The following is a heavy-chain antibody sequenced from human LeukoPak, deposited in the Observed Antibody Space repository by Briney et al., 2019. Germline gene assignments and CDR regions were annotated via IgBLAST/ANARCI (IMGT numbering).Heavy chain of an antibody. CDR3: ARDDMVGTYHAFLRY. V-gene: IGHV4-4*07. Sequence: SETLSLTRTVSGDSISGFYWNWIRQPAGKGLEWVGRIYTSVSANYNPSLKSRVTMSVDTSKNQFSLKLRSVTAADTAVYYCARDDMVGTYHAFLRYWGQGTLVTVSS. J-gene: IGHJ4*02. CDR1: GDSISGFY. CDR2: IYTSVSA. D-gene: IGHD2-21*02.